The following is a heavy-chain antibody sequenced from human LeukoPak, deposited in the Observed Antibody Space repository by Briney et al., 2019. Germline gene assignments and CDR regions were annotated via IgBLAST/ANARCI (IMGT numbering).Heavy chain of an antibody. D-gene: IGHD2-2*01. Sequence: SVKVSCKASGGTFSSYAISWVRQAPGQGLEWMGGIIPIFGTANYAQKFQGRVTITTDESTSTAYVELSSLRSEDTAVYYCASSAKGAGEYQLPHAFDIWGQGTMVTVSS. CDR2: IIPIFGTA. V-gene: IGHV1-69*05. J-gene: IGHJ3*02. CDR3: ASSAKGAGEYQLPHAFDI. CDR1: GGTFSSYA.